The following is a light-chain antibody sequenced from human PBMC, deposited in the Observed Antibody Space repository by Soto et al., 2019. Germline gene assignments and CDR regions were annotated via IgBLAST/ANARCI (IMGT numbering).Light chain of an antibody. Sequence: EIMMTQSPATLSVTPGERATLSCRASQSVSSNLAWYQQKPGQSPRLLIYGASTRATGIPARFSGSGSGTEFTLTISSLQSDDFAFYYCQQYNNWPWTFGQRTKVDI. CDR1: QSVSSN. CDR3: QQYNNWPWT. J-gene: IGKJ1*01. V-gene: IGKV3-15*01. CDR2: GAS.